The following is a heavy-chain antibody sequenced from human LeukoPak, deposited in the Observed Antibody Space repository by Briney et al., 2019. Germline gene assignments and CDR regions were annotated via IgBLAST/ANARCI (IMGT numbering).Heavy chain of an antibody. Sequence: GASVKVSCKASGGTFSSYAISWVRQAPGQGLEWMGGIIPIFGTANYAQKFQGRVTITADKSTSTAYMELSSLRSEDTAVYYYARVRLYSGYDYYFDYWGQGTLVTVSS. CDR1: GGTFSSYA. J-gene: IGHJ4*02. D-gene: IGHD5-12*01. CDR2: IIPIFGTA. V-gene: IGHV1-69*06. CDR3: ARVRLYSGYDYYFDY.